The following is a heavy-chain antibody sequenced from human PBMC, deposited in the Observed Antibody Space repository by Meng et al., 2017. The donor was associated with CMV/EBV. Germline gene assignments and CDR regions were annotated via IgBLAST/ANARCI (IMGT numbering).Heavy chain of an antibody. Sequence: GESLKISCAASGFIFRNYGMHWVRQAPGKGLEWVTFIQSDGNNKYYLDSVKGRFTASRDNSKNRLYLQMNSLRAEDTAVYYCAKDDSSSMITPGGVIYSWGQGALVTVSS. J-gene: IGHJ4*02. CDR1: GFIFRNYG. CDR2: IQSDGNNK. CDR3: AKDDSSSMITPGGVIYS. D-gene: IGHD3-16*02. V-gene: IGHV3-30*02.